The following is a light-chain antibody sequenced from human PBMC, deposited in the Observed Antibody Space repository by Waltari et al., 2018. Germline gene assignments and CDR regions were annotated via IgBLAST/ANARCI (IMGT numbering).Light chain of an antibody. CDR3: SSYTSSSTSLYV. CDR1: SSDVGGYNY. CDR2: EFS. V-gene: IGLV2-14*01. J-gene: IGLJ1*01. Sequence: QSALTQPASVSGSPGQSITISCTGTSSDVGGYNYVSWYQHHPGKAPKVKVYEFSQRPPGVSNLVSGSKSGNTASLTISGLQAEDEADYYCSSYTSSSTSLYVFGTGTKVTVL.